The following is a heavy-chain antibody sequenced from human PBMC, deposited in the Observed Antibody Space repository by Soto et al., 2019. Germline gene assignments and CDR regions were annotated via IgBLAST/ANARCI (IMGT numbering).Heavy chain of an antibody. CDR1: GYTFTGYY. CDR2: INPNSGGT. CDR3: AREPRIVVVPAAMGSRGMDV. J-gene: IGHJ6*02. V-gene: IGHV1-2*04. D-gene: IGHD2-2*01. Sequence: ASVKVSCKASGYTFTGYYMHWVRQAPGQGLEWMGWINPNSGGTNYAQKFQGWVTMTRDTSISTAYMELSRLRSDDTAVYYCAREPRIVVVPAAMGSRGMDVWGQGTTVTVSS.